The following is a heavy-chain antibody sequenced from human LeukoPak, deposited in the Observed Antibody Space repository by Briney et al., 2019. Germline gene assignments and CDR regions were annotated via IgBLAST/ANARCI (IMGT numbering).Heavy chain of an antibody. V-gene: IGHV4-34*01. CDR1: GGSFSGYS. Sequence: TSETLSLTCAVYGGSFSGYSWSWIRQPPGKGLEWIGEINHSGSLNYNPSLKSRVTISVDMSKNQLSLNLSSVTAADTAVYYCARGRRIQLWYDYWGQGTLVTVSS. J-gene: IGHJ4*02. CDR3: ARGRRIQLWYDY. CDR2: INHSGSL. D-gene: IGHD5-18*01.